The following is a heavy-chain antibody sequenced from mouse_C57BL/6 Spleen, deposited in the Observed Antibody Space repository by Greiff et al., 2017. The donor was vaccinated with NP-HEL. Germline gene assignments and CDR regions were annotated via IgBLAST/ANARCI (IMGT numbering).Heavy chain of an antibody. V-gene: IGHV5-6*01. D-gene: IGHD2-4*01. CDR3: ASYYDYDGGLAY. J-gene: IGHJ3*01. Sequence: EVQLVESGGDLVKPGGSLKLSCAASGFTFSSYGMSWVRQTPDKRLEWVATISSGGSYTYYPDSVKGRFTISRDNAKNTLYLQMSSLKSEDTAMYYCASYYDYDGGLAYWGQGTLVTVSA. CDR2: ISSGGSYT. CDR1: GFTFSSYG.